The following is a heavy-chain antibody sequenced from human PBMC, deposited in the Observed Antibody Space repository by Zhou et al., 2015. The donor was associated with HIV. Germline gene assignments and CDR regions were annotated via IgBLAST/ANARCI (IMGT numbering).Heavy chain of an antibody. CDR2: IVVDSGNT. CDR1: GFTFTTSA. V-gene: IGHV1-58*01. Sequence: QTQLLQSGPEVKKPGTSVKVSCKASGFTFTTSAVQWVRQSRGQRLEWMGWIVVDSGNTKYAQKFQERVTITRDMSTSTAYMELSSLRSEDTAVYYCAADHAGQTIYSRAFDIWGQGTMVTVSS. CDR3: AADHAGQTIYSRAFDI. J-gene: IGHJ3*02. D-gene: IGHD3-9*01.